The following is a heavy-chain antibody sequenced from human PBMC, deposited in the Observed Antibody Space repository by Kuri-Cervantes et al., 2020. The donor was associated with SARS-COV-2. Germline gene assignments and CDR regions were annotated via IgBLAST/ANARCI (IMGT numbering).Heavy chain of an antibody. Sequence: GGSLRLSCAASGFTFSSYGMHWVRQAPGKGLEWVAFIRYDGSNKYYADSVKGRFTISRDNSKNTLYLQMNSLRAEDTAVYYCAKTLGYCSGGSCYSSYYYYGMDVWGQGTTVTVSS. D-gene: IGHD2-15*01. CDR1: GFTFSSYG. V-gene: IGHV3-30*02. CDR3: AKTLGYCSGGSCYSSYYYYGMDV. J-gene: IGHJ6*02. CDR2: IRYDGSNK.